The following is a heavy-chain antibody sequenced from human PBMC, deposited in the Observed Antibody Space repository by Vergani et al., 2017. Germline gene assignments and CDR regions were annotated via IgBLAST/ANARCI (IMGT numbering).Heavy chain of an antibody. Sequence: EVQLVESGGGLVQPGGSLRLSCAASGFTFSSYDMHWVRQATGKGLEWVSAIGTAGDTYYPGSVKGRFTISRENAKNSLYLQRNSLRAGDTAVYYCARGGAAATRQFDYWGQGTLVTVSS. CDR1: GFTFSSYD. V-gene: IGHV3-13*01. CDR2: IGTAGDT. CDR3: ARGGAAATRQFDY. D-gene: IGHD6-13*01. J-gene: IGHJ4*02.